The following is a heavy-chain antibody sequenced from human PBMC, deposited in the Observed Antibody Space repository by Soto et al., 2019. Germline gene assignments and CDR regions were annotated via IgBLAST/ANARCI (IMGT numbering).Heavy chain of an antibody. CDR3: AKDRYSSSSHWFDP. CDR1: GFTFDDYA. V-gene: IGHV3-9*01. CDR2: ISWNSGSI. J-gene: IGHJ5*02. Sequence: EVQLVESGGGLVQPGRSLRLSCAASGFTFDDYAMHWVRQAPGKGLEWVSGISWNSGSIGYADSVKGRFTISRDNAKNSLYLQMNSLRAEDTGLYYCAKDRYSSSSHWFDPWGQGTLVTVSS. D-gene: IGHD6-6*01.